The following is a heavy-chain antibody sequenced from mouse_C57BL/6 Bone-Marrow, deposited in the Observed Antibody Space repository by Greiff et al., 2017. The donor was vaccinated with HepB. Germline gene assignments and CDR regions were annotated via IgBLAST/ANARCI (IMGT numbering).Heavy chain of an antibody. D-gene: IGHD3-1*01. CDR3: ARWGLFAY. J-gene: IGHJ3*01. V-gene: IGHV14-2*01. CDR2: IDPEDGET. Sequence: EVKLMESGAELVKPGASVKLSCTASGFNIKDYYMHWVKQRTEQGLEWIGRIDPEDGETKYAQKFQGKATITADTSSNTAYLQLSSLTSADTAVYYCARWGLFAYWGQGTLVTVSA. CDR1: GFNIKDYY.